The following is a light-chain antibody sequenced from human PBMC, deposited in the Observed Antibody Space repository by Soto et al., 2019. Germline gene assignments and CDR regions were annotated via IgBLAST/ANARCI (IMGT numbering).Light chain of an antibody. V-gene: IGKV3-20*01. CDR2: DAS. CDR1: QSISSY. CDR3: QQYGSSPWT. Sequence: EVVLTQSPDTLSLPPGERATLSCRASQSISSYLAWYQQKPGQAPRLLIYDASSRATGIPARFSGSGSGTDFTLTISRLEPEDFAVYYCQQYGSSPWTFGQGTKVDIK. J-gene: IGKJ1*01.